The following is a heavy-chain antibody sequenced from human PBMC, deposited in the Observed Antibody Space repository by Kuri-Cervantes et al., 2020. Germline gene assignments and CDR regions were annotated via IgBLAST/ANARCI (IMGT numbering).Heavy chain of an antibody. CDR3: ASDYGGKGDY. CDR1: GFTFSSYA. V-gene: IGHV3-23*01. Sequence: GGSLRLSCAASGFTFSSYAMSWVRQAPGKGLEWVSAFSGSGGSTYYADSVKGRFTISRDNAKNSLYLQMNSLRAEDTAVYYCASDYGGKGDYWGQGTLVTVSS. D-gene: IGHD4-23*01. CDR2: FSGSGGST. J-gene: IGHJ4*02.